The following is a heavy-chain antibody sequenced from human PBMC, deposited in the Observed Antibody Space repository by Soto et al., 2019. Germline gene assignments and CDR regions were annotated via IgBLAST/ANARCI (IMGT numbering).Heavy chain of an antibody. Sequence: QVQLQESGPGLVKPSGTLSLTCAVSGGSISSSYWWSWVRQPPGKGLEWVGDTHHSGSTNYNPSLKSRVTISVDKSQNQFSLRLSSVTAADTAVYYCARDWGRYQLLRWGQGTLVTVSS. V-gene: IGHV4-4*02. D-gene: IGHD2-2*01. CDR1: GGSISSSYW. J-gene: IGHJ1*01. CDR2: THHSGST. CDR3: ARDWGRYQLLR.